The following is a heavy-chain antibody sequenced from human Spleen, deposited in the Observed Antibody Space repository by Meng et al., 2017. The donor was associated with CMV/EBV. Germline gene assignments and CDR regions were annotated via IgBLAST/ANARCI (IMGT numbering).Heavy chain of an antibody. CDR1: GFTVSSNY. D-gene: IGHD3-3*01. CDR2: IYSGGST. Sequence: GGSLRLSCAASGFTVSSNYMSWVRQAPGKGLEWVSVIYSGGSTYYADSVKGRFTISRDNSKNTLYLQMNSLKAEDTAVYYCARAPVYDFWSGYYPPYYYGMDVWGQGTTVTVSS. V-gene: IGHV3-53*01. J-gene: IGHJ6*02. CDR3: ARAPVYDFWSGYYPPYYYGMDV.